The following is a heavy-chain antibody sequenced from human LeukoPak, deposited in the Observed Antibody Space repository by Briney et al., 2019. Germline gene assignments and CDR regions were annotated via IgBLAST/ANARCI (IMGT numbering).Heavy chain of an antibody. D-gene: IGHD3-16*02. CDR1: GYTFTGYY. V-gene: IGHV1-2*02. CDR2: INPNSGGT. J-gene: IGHJ4*02. Sequence: ASVKVSRKASGYTFTGYYMHWVRQAPGQGLEWMGWINPNSGGTNYAQKFQGRVTMTRDTSISTAYMELSRLRSDDTAAYYCARDYYYVWGSYRQIYYFDYWGQGTLVTVSS. CDR3: ARDYYYVWGSYRQIYYFDY.